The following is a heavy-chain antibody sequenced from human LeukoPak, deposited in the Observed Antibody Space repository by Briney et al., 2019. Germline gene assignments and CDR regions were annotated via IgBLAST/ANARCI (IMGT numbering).Heavy chain of an antibody. V-gene: IGHV5-51*01. J-gene: IGHJ4*02. D-gene: IGHD3-10*01. CDR3: ARQFPCGERYPFYY. CDR2: IYPGDSNT. CDR1: GYSFTRYW. Sequence: GESLKISCKVSGYSFTRYWIGWVRQMPVKGLEWMGIIYPGDSNTRYSPSFQCEVTLPAAKSIGTADLKWNGATAADSAMECVARQFPCGERYPFYYWGQGTLVTVSS.